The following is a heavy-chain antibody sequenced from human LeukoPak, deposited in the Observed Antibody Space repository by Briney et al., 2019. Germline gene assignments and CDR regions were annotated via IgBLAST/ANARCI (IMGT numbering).Heavy chain of an antibody. CDR2: INPSGGST. J-gene: IGHJ4*02. V-gene: IGHV1-46*01. Sequence: ASVTVSCKASGYTFTSYYMHWVRQAPGQGLEWMGIINPSGGSTSYAQKFQGRVTMTRDTSTSTVYMELSRLRSDDTAVYYCARGGDYYDSSGPLDYWGQGTLVTVSS. CDR1: GYTFTSYY. CDR3: ARGGDYYDSSGPLDY. D-gene: IGHD3-22*01.